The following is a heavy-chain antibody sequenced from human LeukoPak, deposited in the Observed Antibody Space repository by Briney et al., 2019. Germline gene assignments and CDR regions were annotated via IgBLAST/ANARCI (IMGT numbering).Heavy chain of an antibody. V-gene: IGHV1-69*13. CDR3: ARRLDDYVWGASFDY. J-gene: IGHJ4*02. Sequence: SVKVSCKVSGYTLTELSMHWVRQAPGKGLEWMGGITPMFGTANYAQKFQGRVTITADDSTSTAYMELSRLRSDDTAVYYCARRLDDYVWGASFDYWGQGTLVTVSS. CDR1: GYTLTELS. CDR2: ITPMFGTA. D-gene: IGHD3-16*01.